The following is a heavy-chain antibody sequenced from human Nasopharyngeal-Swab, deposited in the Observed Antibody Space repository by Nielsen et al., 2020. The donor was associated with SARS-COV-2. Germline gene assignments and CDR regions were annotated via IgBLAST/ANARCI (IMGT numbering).Heavy chain of an antibody. J-gene: IGHJ2*01. V-gene: IGHV4-61*02. Sequence: SETLSLTCTVSGGSISSGSYYWSWIRQPAGKGLEWIGRMYTSGSTTYNPSLKSRVTISVDTSKNQLSLKLSSVTAADMAVYYCARGQATGLVVVTSSGYFDLWGRGTLVTVSS. D-gene: IGHD2-21*02. CDR1: GGSISSGSYY. CDR3: ARGQATGLVVVTSSGYFDL. CDR2: MYTSGST.